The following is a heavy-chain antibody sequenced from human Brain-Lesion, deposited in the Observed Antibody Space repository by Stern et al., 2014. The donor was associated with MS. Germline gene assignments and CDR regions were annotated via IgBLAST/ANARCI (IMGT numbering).Heavy chain of an antibody. J-gene: IGHJ6*02. CDR1: GGSISSGGYY. CDR2: IFNSGSP. D-gene: IGHD2-2*01. CDR3: ARGRVVPGFQYYATDV. Sequence: VQLVESGPGLVKPSQTLSLSCTVSGGSISSGGYYWSWIRQPAGKGLEWIGRIFNSGSPSYNPSLKSRVTISIDPSKNQFSLRLNSMTAADTAVYYCARGRVVPGFQYYATDVWGQGTTVIVSS. V-gene: IGHV4-61*02.